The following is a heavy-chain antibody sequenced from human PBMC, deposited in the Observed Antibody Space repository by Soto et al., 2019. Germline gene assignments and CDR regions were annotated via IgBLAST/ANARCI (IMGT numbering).Heavy chain of an antibody. V-gene: IGHV3-23*01. D-gene: IGHD3-22*01. CDR3: VKDDGGYPSTAPH. J-gene: IGHJ4*02. CDR1: GITISNYP. Sequence: EVQLLESGGGLVQPGGSLRHSCAASGITISNYPMSWVRQAPGKGLDWVSGISGSGDRTYYADSAKGRFTISKDISRNSLSLQLDSLGVEDTAVYFCVKDDGGYPSTAPHWGQGTLVTVSS. CDR2: ISGSGDRT.